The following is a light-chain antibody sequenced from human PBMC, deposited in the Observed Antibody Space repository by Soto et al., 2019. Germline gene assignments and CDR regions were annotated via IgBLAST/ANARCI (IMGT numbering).Light chain of an antibody. CDR3: LQVSSFPRT. CDR1: RGIGDR. Sequence: DMQMTQSPSSLSAVVGDRVTITCQSSRGIGDRLAWFQQKPGKAPQFLIETASNLQSGVPSRFSGSGSGSEFILSINSLQPEDIATYYCLQVSSFPRTFGQGTLVDIK. V-gene: IGKV1-12*01. CDR2: TAS. J-gene: IGKJ1*01.